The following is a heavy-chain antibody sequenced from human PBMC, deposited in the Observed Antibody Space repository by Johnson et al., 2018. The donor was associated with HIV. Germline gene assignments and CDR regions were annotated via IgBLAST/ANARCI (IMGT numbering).Heavy chain of an antibody. D-gene: IGHD1-26*01. CDR2: INWNGGST. CDR1: GFTFNNYA. J-gene: IGHJ3*02. V-gene: IGHV3-20*04. CDR3: ARGGSHKMDAFDI. Sequence: VQLVESGGGVLRPGGSLRLSCAASGFTFNNYAMTWVRQPPGKGLEWVSGINWNGGSTDYADSVKGRFSISRDNAKKSLFLQMNSLRAEDTAVYYCARGGSHKMDAFDIWGQGTMVTVSS.